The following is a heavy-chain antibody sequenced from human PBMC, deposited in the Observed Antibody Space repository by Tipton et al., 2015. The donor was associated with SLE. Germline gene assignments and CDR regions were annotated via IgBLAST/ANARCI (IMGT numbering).Heavy chain of an antibody. J-gene: IGHJ4*02. CDR2: ISSNGGST. CDR3: ARAEAAAGFDY. CDR1: GFTFSSYA. Sequence: SLRLSCAASGFTFSSYAMHWVRQAPGKGLEYVSAISSNGGSTYYANSVKGRFTISRDNSKNTLYLQMGSLRAEDMAVYYCARAEAAAGFDYWGQGTLVTVSS. D-gene: IGHD6-13*01. V-gene: IGHV3-64*01.